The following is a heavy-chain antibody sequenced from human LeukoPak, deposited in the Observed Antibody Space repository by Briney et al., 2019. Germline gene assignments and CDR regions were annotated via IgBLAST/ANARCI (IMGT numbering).Heavy chain of an antibody. CDR2: INRSGST. Sequence: ASENLSRTCTVSGGSISSSSYYWGWIRQPPGRGLEWIAEINRSGSTNYNPSLKSRVTISVDTSKNQFSLKLSSVTAADTAVYYCARERGVRGVNDYWGQGTLVTVSS. D-gene: IGHD3-10*01. CDR3: ARERGVRGVNDY. J-gene: IGHJ4*02. V-gene: IGHV4-39*07. CDR1: GGSISSSSYY.